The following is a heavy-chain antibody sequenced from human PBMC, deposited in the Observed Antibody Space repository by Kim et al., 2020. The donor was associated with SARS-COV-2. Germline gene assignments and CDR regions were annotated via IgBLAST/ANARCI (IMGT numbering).Heavy chain of an antibody. Sequence: GGSLRLSCAASGFTFSSYSMNWVRQAPGKGLEWVSYISSSSSTIYYADSVKGRFTISRDNAKNSLYLQMNSLRDEDTAVYYGARVGSSSWYQYFQHWGQGTLVTVSS. CDR2: ISSSSSTI. V-gene: IGHV3-48*02. D-gene: IGHD6-13*01. CDR1: GFTFSSYS. J-gene: IGHJ1*01. CDR3: ARVGSSSWYQYFQH.